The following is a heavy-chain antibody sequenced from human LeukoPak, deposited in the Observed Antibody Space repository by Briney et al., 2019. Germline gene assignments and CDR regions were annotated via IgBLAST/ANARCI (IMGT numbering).Heavy chain of an antibody. V-gene: IGHV2-70*01. CDR1: GFSLRTRGMC. CDR2: IDWDDDK. Sequence: SGPALVKPTQTLTLTCTFSGFSLRTRGMCMTWIRQPPGKALEWPSHIDWDDDKYYSTSLKTRLTISKDTSKNQVVLTMTNMDPVDTATYYCARIGTAQGVSVWAFDIWGQGTMVTVSS. CDR3: ARIGTAQGVSVWAFDI. J-gene: IGHJ3*02. D-gene: IGHD3-16*01.